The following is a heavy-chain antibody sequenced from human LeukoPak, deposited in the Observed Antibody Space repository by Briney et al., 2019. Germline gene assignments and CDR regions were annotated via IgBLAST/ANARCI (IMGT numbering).Heavy chain of an antibody. Sequence: ASVKVSCEVSGYTLTELSTHWVRQAPGKGLEWMGGFDPEDGEAVHAQKFQGRVTMTEDTSTDTAYMELSSLRSEDTAVYYCTTANRLTRDSSGYYPDSWGQGAPVTVSS. CDR3: TTANRLTRDSSGYYPDS. CDR1: GYTLTELS. D-gene: IGHD3-22*01. V-gene: IGHV1-24*01. CDR2: FDPEDGEA. J-gene: IGHJ4*02.